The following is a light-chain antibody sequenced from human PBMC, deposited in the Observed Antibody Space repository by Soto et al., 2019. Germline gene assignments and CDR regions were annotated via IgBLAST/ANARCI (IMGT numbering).Light chain of an antibody. Sequence: QSALTPPRSVSGSPGQSVTISCTGTSSDVGGYNYVSWYQEQPGKAPKLMIYDVSKRPSGVPDRFSGSKSGNTASLTISGFRADVEADYRCCSYAGRYPYVLGTGARV. V-gene: IGLV2-11*01. CDR2: DVS. CDR3: CSYAGRYPYV. J-gene: IGLJ1*01. CDR1: SSDVGGYNY.